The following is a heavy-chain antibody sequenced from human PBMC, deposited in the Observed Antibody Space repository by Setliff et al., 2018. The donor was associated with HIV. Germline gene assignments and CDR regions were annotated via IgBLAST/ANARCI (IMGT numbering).Heavy chain of an antibody. CDR3: ARQTATGSSATFDC. CDR1: IGSISSGDYY. CDR2: ISYSGNT. V-gene: IGHV4-30-4*08. J-gene: IGHJ4*02. Sequence: SETLSLTCSLSIGSISSGDYYWSWIRQPPGKGLEWIGYISYSGNTYYNPSLKSRLTMSVDTSNNQFSLKLSSVTAADTAVYYCARQTATGSSATFDCWGQGTLVTVSS. D-gene: IGHD2-21*02.